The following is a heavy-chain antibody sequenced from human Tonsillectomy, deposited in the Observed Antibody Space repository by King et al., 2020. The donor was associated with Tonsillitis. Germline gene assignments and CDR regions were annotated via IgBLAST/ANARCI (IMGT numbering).Heavy chain of an antibody. J-gene: IGHJ6*02. V-gene: IGHV4-30-2*01. D-gene: IGHD2-15*01. CDR2: IYHSGST. CDR3: ARDLGYCSGGSCYYGMDV. Sequence: MQLQESGSGLVKPSQTLSLTCAVSGGSISSGGYSWSWIRQPPGKGLEWIGYIYHSGSTFYNPSLKSRVTISVDRSKNQFSLKLSSVTAADTAVYFCARDLGYCSGGSCYYGMDVWGQGTTVTVSS. CDR1: GGSISSGGYS.